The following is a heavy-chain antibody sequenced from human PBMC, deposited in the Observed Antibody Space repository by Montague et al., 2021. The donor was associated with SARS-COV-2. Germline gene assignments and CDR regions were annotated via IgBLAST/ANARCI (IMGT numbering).Heavy chain of an antibody. D-gene: IGHD3-10*01. CDR3: ARFFGPYYYGLDV. Sequence: SETLSLTCTVSGGSLSTYYWSWIRQPSGKGLECIGYIYYTGNTNYNPSLKSRVTISVDTSKNQFSLKLGSVTAADTAVYYCARFFGPYYYGLDVWGQGTTVTVSS. V-gene: IGHV4-59*13. CDR2: IYYTGNT. CDR1: GGSLSTYY. J-gene: IGHJ6*02.